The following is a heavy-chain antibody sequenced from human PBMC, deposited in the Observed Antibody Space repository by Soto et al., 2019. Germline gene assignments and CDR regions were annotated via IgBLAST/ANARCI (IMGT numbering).Heavy chain of an antibody. Sequence: ASVKVSCKASGYTFTSYDINWVRQATGQGLEWMGWMNPNSGNTGYAQKFQGRVTMTRNTSISTACMELSSLRSEDTAVYYCARGSTDGFGCTNGVCYYLPHYYYGMDVWGQGTTVTVSS. D-gene: IGHD2-8*01. V-gene: IGHV1-8*01. CDR2: MNPNSGNT. J-gene: IGHJ6*02. CDR3: ARGSTDGFGCTNGVCYYLPHYYYGMDV. CDR1: GYTFTSYD.